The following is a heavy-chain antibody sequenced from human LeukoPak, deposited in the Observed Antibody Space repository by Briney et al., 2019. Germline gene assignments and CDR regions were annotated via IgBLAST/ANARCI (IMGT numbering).Heavy chain of an antibody. Sequence: ASVKVSCKASGYTFTSYDINWVRQATGQGLEWMGWMNPNSGNTGYAQKFQSRVTMTRNTSISTAYMELSSLRSEDTAVYYCARGQSSSGALYYYYGMDVWGQGTTVTVSS. CDR2: MNPNSGNT. CDR3: ARGQSSSGALYYYYGMDV. V-gene: IGHV1-8*01. J-gene: IGHJ6*02. D-gene: IGHD3-22*01. CDR1: GYTFTSYD.